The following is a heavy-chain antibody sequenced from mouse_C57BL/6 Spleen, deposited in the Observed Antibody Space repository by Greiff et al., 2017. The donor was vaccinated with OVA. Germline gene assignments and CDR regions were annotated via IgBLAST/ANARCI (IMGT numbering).Heavy chain of an antibody. J-gene: IGHJ2*01. V-gene: IGHV1-19*01. CDR1: GYTFTDYY. Sequence: EVQLQQSGPVLVKPGASVKMSCKASGYTFTDYYMNWVKQSHGKSLEWIGVINPYNGGTSYNQKFKGKATLTVDKSSSTAYMELNSLTSEDSAVYYCARRSLEYFDYWGQGTTLTVSS. D-gene: IGHD6-2*01. CDR2: INPYNGGT. CDR3: ARRSLEYFDY.